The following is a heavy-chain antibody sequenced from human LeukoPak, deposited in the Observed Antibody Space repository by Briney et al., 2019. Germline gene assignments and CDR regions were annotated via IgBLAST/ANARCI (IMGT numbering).Heavy chain of an antibody. CDR1: GGSISSSSYY. D-gene: IGHD2-2*01. CDR3: ARDAPYCSSTSCLIQYYYYGMDV. CDR2: IYYSGST. V-gene: IGHV4-39*02. J-gene: IGHJ6*02. Sequence: SETLSLTCTVSGGSISSSSYYWGWIRQPPGKGLEWIGSIYYSGSTYYNPSLKSRVTISVDTSKNQFSLKLSSVTAADTAVYYCARDAPYCSSTSCLIQYYYYGMDVWGQGTTVTVSS.